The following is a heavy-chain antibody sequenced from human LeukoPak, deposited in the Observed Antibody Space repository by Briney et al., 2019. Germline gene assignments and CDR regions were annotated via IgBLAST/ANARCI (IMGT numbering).Heavy chain of an antibody. D-gene: IGHD3-10*01. J-gene: IGHJ3*02. V-gene: IGHV6-1*01. CDR3: ASSRFGEPYRPYKAAFDI. Sequence: SQTLSLTCAISGDSVSSNSAAWNWIRQSPPRGLEWLGRTYYRSKWYNDYAVSVKSRITINPDTSKNQFSLQLNSVTPEDTAVYYCASSRFGEPYRPYKAAFDIWGQGTMVTVSS. CDR2: TYYRSKWYN. CDR1: GDSVSSNSAA.